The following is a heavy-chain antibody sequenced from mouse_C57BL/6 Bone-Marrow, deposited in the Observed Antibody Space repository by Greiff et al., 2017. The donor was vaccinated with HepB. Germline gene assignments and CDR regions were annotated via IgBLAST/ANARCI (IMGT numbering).Heavy chain of an antibody. CDR2: IYPGDGDT. CDR1: GYAFSSSW. Sequence: VQLQQSGPELVKPGASVKISCKASGYAFSSSWMNWVKQRPGKGLEWIGRIYPGDGDTNYNGKFKGKATLTADKSSSTAYMQLSSLTSEDSAVYFCAPTVVADYYAMDYWGQGTSVTVSS. J-gene: IGHJ4*01. V-gene: IGHV1-82*01. D-gene: IGHD1-1*01. CDR3: APTVVADYYAMDY.